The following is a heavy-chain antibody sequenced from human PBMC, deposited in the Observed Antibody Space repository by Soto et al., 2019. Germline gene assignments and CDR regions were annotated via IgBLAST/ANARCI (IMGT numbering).Heavy chain of an antibody. CDR3: AREWSTSGDLDY. J-gene: IGHJ4*02. CDR2: ISYYGSIK. Sequence: QVQLVESGGGVVQPGRSLRLSCAASGFTFSSHSIQWVRQAPGKGLEWVAVISYYGSIKYYADSVKGRFTIPRDNSKNTAYLQMNSLRAEDTAVFYCAREWSTSGDLDYWGQGTLVIVSS. D-gene: IGHD3-10*01. V-gene: IGHV3-30-3*01. CDR1: GFTFSSHS.